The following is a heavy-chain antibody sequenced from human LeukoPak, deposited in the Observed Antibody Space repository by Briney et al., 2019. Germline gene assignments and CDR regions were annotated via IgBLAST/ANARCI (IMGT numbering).Heavy chain of an antibody. J-gene: IGHJ4*02. D-gene: IGHD3-10*01. CDR3: ARDAYGSGSYGFDY. Sequence: KSGGSLRLSCAASGFTFSSYSMNWVRQAPGKGLEWVSSISSSSSYIYYADSVKGRFTISRDNAKNSLYLQMNSLRAEDTAVYYCARDAYGSGSYGFDYWGQGTLVTVSS. CDR1: GFTFSSYS. V-gene: IGHV3-21*01. CDR2: ISSSSSYI.